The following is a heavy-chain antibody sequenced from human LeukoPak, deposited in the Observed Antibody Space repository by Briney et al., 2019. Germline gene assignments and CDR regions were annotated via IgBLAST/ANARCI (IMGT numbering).Heavy chain of an antibody. J-gene: IGHJ4*02. CDR3: ARENIKDTVTNDY. D-gene: IGHD4-17*01. CDR2: ISSSGSTI. Sequence: GGSLRLSCAASGFTFSDYYMSWIRQAPGKGLEWVSYISSSGSTIYYADSVEGRFTISRDNAKNSLYLQMNSLRAEDTAVYYCARENIKDTVTNDYWGQGTLVTVSS. V-gene: IGHV3-11*04. CDR1: GFTFSDYY.